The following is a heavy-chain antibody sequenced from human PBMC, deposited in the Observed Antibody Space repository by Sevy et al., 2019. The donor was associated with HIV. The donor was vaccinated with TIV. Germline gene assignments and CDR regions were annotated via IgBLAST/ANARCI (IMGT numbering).Heavy chain of an antibody. J-gene: IGHJ6*02. CDR2: IIPIFGTA. Sequence: ASVKVSCKASGRTFSSYAISWVRQAPGQGLEWMGGIIPIFGTANYAQKFQGRVTITADESTSTAYMELSSLRSEDTAVYYCARGGTSCHEGCPSALKYYYYYYGMDVWGQGTTVTVSS. V-gene: IGHV1-69*13. D-gene: IGHD2-2*01. CDR1: GRTFSSYA. CDR3: ARGGTSCHEGCPSALKYYYYYYGMDV.